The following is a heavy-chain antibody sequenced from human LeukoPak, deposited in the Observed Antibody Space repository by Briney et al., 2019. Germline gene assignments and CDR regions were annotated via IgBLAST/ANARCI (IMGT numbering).Heavy chain of an antibody. CDR3: GSGMRVGPI. V-gene: IGHV3-48*04. D-gene: IGHD1-26*01. Sequence: GGSLRLSCAASGFTFGPYTMNWVRQAPGKGLEWVSYISSSSDTIYYADSVKGRFTISRDNAKNSLYLQMNSLRAEDTAVYYCGSGMRVGPIWGQGTLVTVSS. CDR1: GFTFGPYT. J-gene: IGHJ4*02. CDR2: ISSSSDTI.